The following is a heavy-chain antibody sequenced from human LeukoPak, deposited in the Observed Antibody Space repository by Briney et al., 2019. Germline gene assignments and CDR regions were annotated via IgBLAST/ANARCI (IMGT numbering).Heavy chain of an antibody. D-gene: IGHD2-2*01. V-gene: IGHV3-20*04. J-gene: IGHJ4*02. Sequence: GGSLILSCAASGFTFDDYGMSWVRQAPGKGLEWVSGISWNGGSTGYADSVKGRFPISRDNAKNSLYLQMNSLRDEYTALYYCARGYCSSTSCYFDYWGQGTLVTVSS. CDR2: ISWNGGST. CDR3: ARGYCSSTSCYFDY. CDR1: GFTFDDYG.